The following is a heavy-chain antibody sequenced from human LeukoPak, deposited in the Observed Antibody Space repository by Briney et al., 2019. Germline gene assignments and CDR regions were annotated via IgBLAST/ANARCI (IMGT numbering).Heavy chain of an antibody. D-gene: IGHD6-13*01. Sequence: ASVKVSCKVSGHTLTELSMHWVRQAPGKGLEWMGGFDPEDGETIYAQKFQGRVTMTEDTSTDTAYMELSSLRSEDTDVYYCATVSYSSRGNWFDPWGQGTLVTVSS. J-gene: IGHJ5*02. CDR1: GHTLTELS. CDR2: FDPEDGET. V-gene: IGHV1-24*01. CDR3: ATVSYSSRGNWFDP.